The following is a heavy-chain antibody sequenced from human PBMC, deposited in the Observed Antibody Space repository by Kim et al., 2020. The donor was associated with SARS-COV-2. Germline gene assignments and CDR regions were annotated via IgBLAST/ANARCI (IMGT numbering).Heavy chain of an antibody. CDR3: ARGFTFYWFDP. Sequence: KYYADSVKGRFTISRDNSKNTLYLQMNSLRAEDTAVYYCARGFTFYWFDPWGQGTLVTVSS. CDR2: K. V-gene: IGHV3-33*01. J-gene: IGHJ5*02.